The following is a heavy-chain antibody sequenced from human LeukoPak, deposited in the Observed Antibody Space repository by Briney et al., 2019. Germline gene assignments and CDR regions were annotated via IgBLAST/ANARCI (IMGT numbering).Heavy chain of an antibody. CDR1: GLTFSSYG. CDR2: IWYDGSNK. D-gene: IGHD6-6*01. J-gene: IGHJ4*02. Sequence: GGSLRLSCAASGLTFSSYGMHWVRQAPGKGLEWVAVIWYDGSNKYYADSVKGRFTISRDNSKNTLYLQMNSLRAEDTAVYYCARAYSSFFSFDYWGQGTLVTVSS. CDR3: ARAYSSFFSFDY. V-gene: IGHV3-33*01.